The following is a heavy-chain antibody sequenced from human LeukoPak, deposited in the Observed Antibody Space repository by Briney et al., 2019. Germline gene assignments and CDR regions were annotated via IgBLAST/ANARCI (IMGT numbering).Heavy chain of an antibody. J-gene: IGHJ4*02. CDR2: IKNKTNGGTT. CDR3: ARGFCSSTSCYQGPFDF. Sequence: PGGSLRLSCAAPGFIFSSAWMTWVRQAPGEGLEWVGHIKNKTNGGTTDYAAPVKGRFIISRDDSKYTLYLQMNSLRTEDTAAYYCARGFCSSTSCYQGPFDFWGQGTLVTVSS. D-gene: IGHD2-2*01. V-gene: IGHV3-15*01. CDR1: GFIFSSAW.